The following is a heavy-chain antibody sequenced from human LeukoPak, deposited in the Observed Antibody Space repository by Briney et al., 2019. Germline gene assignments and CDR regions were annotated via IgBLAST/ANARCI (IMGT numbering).Heavy chain of an antibody. CDR1: GFTFTTYT. V-gene: IGHV3-21*01. CDR3: ARGDGCFTY. Sequence: KSGGSLRLSCAASGFTFTTYTMNWVRQAPGKGLEWVSSISSGSGHIYYADSMKGRFTISRDNAKSSLYLQMNSLRVEDTAVYYCARGDGCFTYWGQGTLVTVSS. CDR2: ISSGSGHI. J-gene: IGHJ4*02. D-gene: IGHD4/OR15-4a*01.